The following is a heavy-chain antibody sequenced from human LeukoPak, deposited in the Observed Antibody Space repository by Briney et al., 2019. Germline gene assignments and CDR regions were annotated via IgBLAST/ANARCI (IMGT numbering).Heavy chain of an antibody. CDR2: IYPGDSDS. CDR3: ARGGYSYGYDY. D-gene: IGHD5-18*01. V-gene: IGHV5-51*01. Sequence: GESPKISCKGSGYSFTSYWIGWVRQMPGKGLEWMGIIYPGDSDSRYSASFQGQVIISADKSIRTAYLQWSSLKASETAMYYCARGGYSYGYDYWGQGTLVTVSS. J-gene: IGHJ4*02. CDR1: GYSFTSYW.